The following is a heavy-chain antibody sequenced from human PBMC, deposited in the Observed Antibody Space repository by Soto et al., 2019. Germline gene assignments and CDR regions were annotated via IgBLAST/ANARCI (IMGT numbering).Heavy chain of an antibody. J-gene: IGHJ3*02. V-gene: IGHV4-34*01. CDR1: GGSFSGYY. CDR2: INHSGST. CDR3: ASPLGSAGTTVNAGLDAFDI. Sequence: SETLSLTCAVYGGSFSGYYWSWIRQPPGKGLEWIGEINHSGSTNYNPSLKSRVTISVDTSKNQFSLKLSSVTAADTAVYYCASPLGSAGTTVNAGLDAFDIWGQGTMVTVSS. D-gene: IGHD1-7*01.